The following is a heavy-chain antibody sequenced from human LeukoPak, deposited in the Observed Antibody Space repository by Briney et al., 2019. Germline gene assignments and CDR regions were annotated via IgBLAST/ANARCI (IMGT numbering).Heavy chain of an antibody. J-gene: IGHJ4*02. CDR2: IYSGGTT. CDR1: GFTVSTNC. Sequence: GGSLRLSCAASGFTVSTNCMTWVRQAPGKGLEWVSTIYSGGTTYYADSVMGRLTISRHNSRNTLYLQMNSLRAEDTAVYYCARVDTVMAYYFDLWGQGTLATVSS. CDR3: ARVDTVMAYYFDL. D-gene: IGHD5-18*01. V-gene: IGHV3-53*04.